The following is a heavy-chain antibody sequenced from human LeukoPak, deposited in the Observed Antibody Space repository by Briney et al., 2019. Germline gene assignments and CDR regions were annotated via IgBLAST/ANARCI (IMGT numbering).Heavy chain of an antibody. CDR3: AREETHHVYYGMDV. D-gene: IGHD1-14*01. CDR1: GYTFTSYG. V-gene: IGHV1-18*01. J-gene: IGHJ6*02. Sequence: ASVKVSCKASGYTFTSYGISWVRQAPGQGLEWMGWISAYNGNTNYAQKVQGRVTMTTDTSTSTAYMELRSLRSDDTAVYYCAREETHHVYYGMDVWGQGTMVTVSS. CDR2: ISAYNGNT.